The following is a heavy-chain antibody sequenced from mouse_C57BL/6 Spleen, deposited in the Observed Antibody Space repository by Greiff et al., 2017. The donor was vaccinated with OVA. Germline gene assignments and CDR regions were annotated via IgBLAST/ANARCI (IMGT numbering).Heavy chain of an antibody. D-gene: IGHD1-1*01. J-gene: IGHJ2*01. V-gene: IGHV1-26*01. Sequence: VQLQQSGPELVKPGASVKISCKASAYTFTDYYMNWVKQSHGKSLEWIGDINPNNGGTSYNQKFKGKATLTVDKSSSTAYMELRSLTSEDSAVYYCARSPLYYYGRDYFDYWGQGTTLTVSS. CDR2: INPNNGGT. CDR1: AYTFTDYY. CDR3: ARSPLYYYGRDYFDY.